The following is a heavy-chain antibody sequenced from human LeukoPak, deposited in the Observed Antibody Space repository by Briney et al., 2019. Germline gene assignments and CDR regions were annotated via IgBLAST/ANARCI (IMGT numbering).Heavy chain of an antibody. J-gene: IGHJ4*02. CDR2: ISSSSSYI. CDR1: GFTFSSYS. Sequence: GGSLRLSCAASGFTFSSYSMNWVRQAPGKGLEWVSSISSSSSYIYCADSVKGRFTISRDNAKNSLYLQMNSLRAEDTAVYYCARDARTVTTLFDYWGQGTLVTVSS. V-gene: IGHV3-21*01. D-gene: IGHD4-17*01. CDR3: ARDARTVTTLFDY.